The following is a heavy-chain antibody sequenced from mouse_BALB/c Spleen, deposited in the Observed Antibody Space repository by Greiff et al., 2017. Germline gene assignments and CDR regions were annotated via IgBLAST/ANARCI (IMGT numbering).Heavy chain of an antibody. CDR2: ISNGGGST. D-gene: IGHD1-2*01. CDR3: ARQRGHYDGYWYFDV. J-gene: IGHJ1*01. V-gene: IGHV5-12-2*01. Sequence: EVKLMESGGGLVPPGGSLKLSCAASGFSFSSYTMSWVRQTPEKRLEWVAYISNGGGSTYYPDPVKGRFTNSRDNAKNTLYLQMSSLKSEDTAMFYCARQRGHYDGYWYFDVWGAGTTVTVSS. CDR1: GFSFSSYT.